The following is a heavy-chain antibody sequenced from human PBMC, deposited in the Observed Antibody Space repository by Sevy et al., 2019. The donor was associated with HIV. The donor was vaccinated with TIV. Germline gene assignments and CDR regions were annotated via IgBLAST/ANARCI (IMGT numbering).Heavy chain of an antibody. J-gene: IGHJ6*03. D-gene: IGHD6-13*01. CDR1: GFTFSGSA. CDR2: IRSKANSYAT. CDR3: TRPSAAGTGYYYYMDV. Sequence: GGSLRLSCAASGFTFSGSAMHWVRQASGKGLEWVGRIRSKANSYATAYAASVKGRFTISRDDSKNTAYLQMNSLKTEDTAVYYCTRPSAAGTGYYYYMDVWGKGTTVTVSS. V-gene: IGHV3-73*01.